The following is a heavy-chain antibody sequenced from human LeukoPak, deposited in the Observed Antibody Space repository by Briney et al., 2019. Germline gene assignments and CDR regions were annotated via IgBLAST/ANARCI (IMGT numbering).Heavy chain of an antibody. J-gene: IGHJ6*02. D-gene: IGHD2-2*01. CDR1: GGTFSSYA. CDR3: ARADIVVVPAAMGYYYGMDV. Sequence: ASVKVSCKASGGTFSSYAISWVRQAPGQGLEWMGGIIPIFGTANYAQKFQGRVTITADESTSTAYMELSSLRSEDTAVYYCARADIVVVPAAMGYYYGMDVWGQGTTVTVSS. V-gene: IGHV1-69*13. CDR2: IIPIFGTA.